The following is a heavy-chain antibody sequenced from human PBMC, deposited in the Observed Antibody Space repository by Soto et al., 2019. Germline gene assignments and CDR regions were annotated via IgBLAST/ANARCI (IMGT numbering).Heavy chain of an antibody. CDR1: GFTFSSYA. CDR2: ISYDGSNK. V-gene: IGHV3-30-3*01. J-gene: IGHJ6*02. Sequence: QVQLVESGGGVVQPGRSLRLSCAASGFTFSSYAMHWVRQAPGKGLEWVAVISYDGSNKYYADSVKGRFTISRDNSKNSLCLQMNSLRAEDTAVYCCAREAPDYNLSPGMDVWGQGTTVTVSS. CDR3: AREAPDYNLSPGMDV. D-gene: IGHD4-4*01.